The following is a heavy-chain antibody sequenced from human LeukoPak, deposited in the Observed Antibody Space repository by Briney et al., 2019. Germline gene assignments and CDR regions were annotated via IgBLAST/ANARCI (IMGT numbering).Heavy chain of an antibody. J-gene: IGHJ4*02. CDR3: ARTPRRGYSYGPPSYYFDY. CDR1: GGTFSSYA. Sequence: SSVKVSCKASGGTFSSYAIGWVRQAPGQGLEWMGGIIPIFGTANYAQKLQGRVTITTDESTSTAYMELSSLRPEDTAVYYCARTPRRGYSYGPPSYYFDYWGQGTLVTVSS. CDR2: IIPIFGTA. V-gene: IGHV1-69*05. D-gene: IGHD5-18*01.